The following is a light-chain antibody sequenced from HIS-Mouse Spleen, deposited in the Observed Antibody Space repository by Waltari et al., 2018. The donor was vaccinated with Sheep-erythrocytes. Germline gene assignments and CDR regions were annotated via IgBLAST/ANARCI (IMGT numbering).Light chain of an antibody. Sequence: QSALTQPRPVSGSAGPSVPISCPGTSSAVGVYTYVSWYQQHPGKAPKLMIYDVSKRPSGVPDRFSGSKSGNTASLTISGLQAEDEADYYCCSYAGSYTWVFGGGTKLTVL. CDR2: DVS. V-gene: IGLV2-11*01. J-gene: IGLJ3*02. CDR1: SSAVGVYTY. CDR3: CSYAGSYTWV.